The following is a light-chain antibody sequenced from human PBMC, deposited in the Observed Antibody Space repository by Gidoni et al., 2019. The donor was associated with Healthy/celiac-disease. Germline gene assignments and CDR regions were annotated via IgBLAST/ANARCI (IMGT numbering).Light chain of an antibody. V-gene: IGLV1-40*01. CDR3: QSYDSSPWV. CDR1: SPNIGAGYD. Sequence: QSVLTQPPSVSGAPGQRVTISCTGSSPNIGAGYDVPWYQQLTGTAPKLLIYGNSNRPSGVPDRFSGSKSGTSASLAITGLQAEDEADYYCQSYDSSPWVFGGGTKLTVL. CDR2: GNS. J-gene: IGLJ3*02.